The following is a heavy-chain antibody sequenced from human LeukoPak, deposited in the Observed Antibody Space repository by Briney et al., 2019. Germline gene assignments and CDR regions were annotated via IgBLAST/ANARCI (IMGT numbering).Heavy chain of an antibody. Sequence: ASVKVSCTASGYTFTSYGISWVRQAPGQGLEWMGWISAYNGNTNYAQKLQGRVTMTTDTSTSTAYMELRSLRSDDTAVYYCARILTAVTTNDYWGQGTPVTVSS. CDR1: GYTFTSYG. CDR3: ARILTAVTTNDY. J-gene: IGHJ4*02. D-gene: IGHD4-17*01. CDR2: ISAYNGNT. V-gene: IGHV1-18*01.